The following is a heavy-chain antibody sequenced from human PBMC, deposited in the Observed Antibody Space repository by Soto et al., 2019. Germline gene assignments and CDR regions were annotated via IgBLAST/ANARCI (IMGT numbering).Heavy chain of an antibody. V-gene: IGHV3-21*01. CDR3: ARDLGYGYPPDAFDI. J-gene: IGHJ3*02. Sequence: SLRLSCAASGFTFSSYSMNWVRQAPGKGLEWVSSISSSSSYIYYADSVKGRFTISRDNAKNSLYLQMNSLRAEDTAVYYCARDLGYGYPPDAFDIWGQGTMVTVSS. D-gene: IGHD5-18*01. CDR2: ISSSSSYI. CDR1: GFTFSSYS.